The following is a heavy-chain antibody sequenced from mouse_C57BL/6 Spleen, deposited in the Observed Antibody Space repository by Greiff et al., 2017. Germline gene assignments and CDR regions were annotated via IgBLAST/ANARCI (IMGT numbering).Heavy chain of an antibody. J-gene: IGHJ2*01. CDR3: DRKGLGFDY. CDR2: IWSGGST. V-gene: IGHV2-2*01. D-gene: IGHD4-1*01. Sequence: VKLMESGPGLVQPSQSLSITCTVSGFSLTSYGVHWVRQSPGKGLEWLGVIWSGGSTDYNAAFISRLSISKDNSKGQVFFKMNSLQADDTAIYYCDRKGLGFDYWGQGTTLTVSS. CDR1: GFSLTSYG.